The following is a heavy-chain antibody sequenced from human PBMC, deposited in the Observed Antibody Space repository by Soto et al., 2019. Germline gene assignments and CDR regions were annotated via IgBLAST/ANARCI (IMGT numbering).Heavy chain of an antibody. Sequence: EVQLLESGGDLVQPGGSLRLSCTASGFNFNTYAMTWVRQAPGKGLEWVSTVDFTGRSTYYAGSVKGRFSISRDNSKGTVYLQMDGLRADDTAIYYCAKHSRGDTGYDSWPLDYWGQGTLVTVSS. CDR3: AKHSRGDTGYDSWPLDY. CDR2: VDFTGRST. J-gene: IGHJ4*02. CDR1: GFNFNTYA. V-gene: IGHV3-23*01. D-gene: IGHD5-12*01.